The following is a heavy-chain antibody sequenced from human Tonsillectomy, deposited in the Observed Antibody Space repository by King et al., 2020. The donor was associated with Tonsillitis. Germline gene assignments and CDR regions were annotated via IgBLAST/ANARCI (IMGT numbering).Heavy chain of an antibody. D-gene: IGHD3-3*01. CDR2: IIPIFGTA. CDR3: ARDLTQSFFGVVIMSYYYDGMDV. V-gene: IGHV1-69*01. Sequence: QLVQSGAEVKKPGSSVKVSCKASGGTFSSYAISWVRQAPGQGLEWMGGIIPIFGTANYAQKFQGRVTITADESTSTAYMELSSLRSEDTAVYYCARDLTQSFFGVVIMSYYYDGMDVWGQGTTVTVSS. J-gene: IGHJ6*02. CDR1: GGTFSSYA.